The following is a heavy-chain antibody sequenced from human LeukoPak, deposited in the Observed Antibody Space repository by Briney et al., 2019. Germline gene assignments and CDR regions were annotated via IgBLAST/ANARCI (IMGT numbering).Heavy chain of an antibody. D-gene: IGHD6-19*01. Sequence: SVKVSCKASGGTFSSYAISWVRQAPGQGLEWMGGIIPIFGTANYAQKFQGRVTIAADESTSTAYMELSSLRSEDTAVYYCARGGRSSGWPYYYYYGMDVWGQGTTVTVSS. J-gene: IGHJ6*02. CDR1: GGTFSSYA. CDR2: IIPIFGTA. CDR3: ARGGRSSGWPYYYYYGMDV. V-gene: IGHV1-69*13.